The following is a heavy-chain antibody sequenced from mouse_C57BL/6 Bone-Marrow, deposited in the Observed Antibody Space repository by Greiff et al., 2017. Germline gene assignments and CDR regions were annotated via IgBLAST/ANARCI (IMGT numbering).Heavy chain of an antibody. V-gene: IGHV5-17*01. CDR3: ARARVHYNAMDY. CDR1: GFTFSDYG. Sequence: EVKLVESGGGLVKPGGSLKLSCAASGFTFSDYGMHWVRQAPEKGLEWVAYISSGSSTIYYADTVKGRFTISRDNAKNTLFLQMTSLRSEDTAMYYCARARVHYNAMDYWGQGTSVTVSS. CDR2: ISSGSSTI. J-gene: IGHJ4*01. D-gene: IGHD2-14*01.